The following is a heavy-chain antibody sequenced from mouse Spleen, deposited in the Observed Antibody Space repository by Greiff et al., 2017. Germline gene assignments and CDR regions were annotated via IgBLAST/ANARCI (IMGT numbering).Heavy chain of an antibody. Sequence: VQLQQPGAELVKPGASVKMSCKASGYTFTSYWITWVKQRPGQGLEWIGDIYPGSGSTNYNEKFKSKATLTVDTSSSTAYMQLSSLTSEDSAVYYCARGSYYDYDGFDYWGQGTTLTVSS. V-gene: IGHV1-55*01. CDR2: IYPGSGST. CDR3: ARGSYYDYDGFDY. J-gene: IGHJ2*01. D-gene: IGHD2-4*01. CDR1: GYTFTSYW.